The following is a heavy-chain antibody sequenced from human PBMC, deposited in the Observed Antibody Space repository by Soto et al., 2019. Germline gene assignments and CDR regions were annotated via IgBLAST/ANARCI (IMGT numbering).Heavy chain of an antibody. V-gene: IGHV1-18*01. J-gene: IGHJ5*02. CDR3: ARGVGSGSYYNQYNWFDP. Sequence: QVQLVQSGGEVKKPGASVKVSCKASGYTFTNYGISWVRQAPGQGLEWMGWINVYNGNTKYAQKVQGRVTMTTDTSTSTAYMELRSLRSDDTAVYYCARGVGSGSYYNQYNWFDPWGQGNLVTVSS. CDR2: INVYNGNT. CDR1: GYTFTNYG. D-gene: IGHD3-10*01.